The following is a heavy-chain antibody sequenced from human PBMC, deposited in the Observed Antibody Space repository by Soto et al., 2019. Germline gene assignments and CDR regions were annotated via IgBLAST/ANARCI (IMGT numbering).Heavy chain of an antibody. CDR1: GYTFTSYD. CDR3: ARVKGSGYHNWFDP. CDR2: MNANNGNT. Sequence: ASVKVSCKASGYTFTSYDINWVRQATGQGLEWMGWMNANNGNTDYAQKLQGRVTMTTDTSTSTAYMELRSLRSDDTAVYYCARVKGSGYHNWFDPWGQGTLVTVSS. D-gene: IGHD3-22*01. V-gene: IGHV1-18*01. J-gene: IGHJ5*02.